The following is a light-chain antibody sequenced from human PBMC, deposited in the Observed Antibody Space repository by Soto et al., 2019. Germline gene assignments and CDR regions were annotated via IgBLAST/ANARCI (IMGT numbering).Light chain of an antibody. CDR3: CSYAGSYTV. J-gene: IGLJ2*01. CDR1: SSDVGGYHY. V-gene: IGLV2-11*01. CDR2: DVS. Sequence: QSALTQPRSVSGSPGQSVTISCTGTSSDVGGYHYLSWYQQHPGKAPKLMIYDVSQRPSGVPDRFSSSKSGNTPSLTISGLQAEDEYDFYCCSYAGSYTVFGGGTKLTVL.